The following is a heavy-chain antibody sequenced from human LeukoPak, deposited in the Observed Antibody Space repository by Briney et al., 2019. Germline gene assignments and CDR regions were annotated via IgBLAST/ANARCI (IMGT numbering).Heavy chain of an antibody. D-gene: IGHD6-19*01. V-gene: IGHV3-74*01. J-gene: IGHJ4*02. CDR1: GFTLSKYW. CDR3: ATKQWLAPPPDS. CDR2: INPDGTVT. Sequence: GGSLTLSCAASGFTLSKYWMLWLRQAPGGGLESVSRINPDGTVTPYADSVKGRFTVSRDNADNTMFLQMNSVRDEDTAVYYCATKQWLAPPPDSWGQGTPVTVSS.